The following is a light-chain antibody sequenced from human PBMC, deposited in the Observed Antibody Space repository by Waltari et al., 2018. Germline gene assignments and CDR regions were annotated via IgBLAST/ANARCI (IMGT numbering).Light chain of an antibody. CDR3: QQYSSWPLWT. J-gene: IGKJ1*01. Sequence: EIVMTQSPATLSVSPGEEATLPCRASQSVDSNLAWYQQNPGQAPTLIIFGASGRATGVPARFSGSGSGTEYTLTIGSLQSEDSAVYYCQQYSSWPLWTFGQGTKVEIK. V-gene: IGKV3-15*01. CDR1: QSVDSN. CDR2: GAS.